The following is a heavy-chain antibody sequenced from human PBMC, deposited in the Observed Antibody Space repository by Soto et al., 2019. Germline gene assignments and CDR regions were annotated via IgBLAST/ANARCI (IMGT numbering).Heavy chain of an antibody. Sequence: EVQLVESGGGLVKPGGSLRLSCAASGFTFSSYSMNWVRQAPGKGLEWVSSISSSSSYIYYADSVNGRFTISRDNAKNSLSLQMNSLRAEYTAVYYCARERATMIVLVHDAFDIWGKGTMVTVSS. J-gene: IGHJ3*02. D-gene: IGHD3-22*01. CDR1: GFTFSSYS. CDR3: ARERATMIVLVHDAFDI. CDR2: ISSSSSYI. V-gene: IGHV3-21*01.